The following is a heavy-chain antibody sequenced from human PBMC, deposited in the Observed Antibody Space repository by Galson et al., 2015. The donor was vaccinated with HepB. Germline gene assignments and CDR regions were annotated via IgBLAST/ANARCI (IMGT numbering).Heavy chain of an antibody. CDR1: GYTFTSNG. V-gene: IGHV1-18*04. J-gene: IGHJ4*02. Sequence: SVKVSCKASGYTFTSNGISWVRQTPRQGLERLGWISAHGGNTKYAQKYQGRITLTRDTSTSTAYVELRSLRSDDTAVYYCARDRDYRFDYWGQGTLVTVSS. D-gene: IGHD4/OR15-4a*01. CDR2: ISAHGGNT. CDR3: ARDRDYRFDY.